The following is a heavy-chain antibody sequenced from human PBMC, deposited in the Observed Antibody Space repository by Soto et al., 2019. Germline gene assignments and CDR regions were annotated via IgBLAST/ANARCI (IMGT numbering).Heavy chain of an antibody. Sequence: QVHMVQSGAEVKKSGASVKVSCKASGYTFTSNDINWVRQATGQGLEWMGWINPNSGNTGYAQKFQGRVTMTGNTSISTAYMELSSLRYDDTAVYYCARRDRGDYDYWGQGTLVTVSS. V-gene: IGHV1-8*01. CDR2: INPNSGNT. CDR3: ARRDRGDYDY. J-gene: IGHJ4*02. CDR1: GYTFTSND. D-gene: IGHD4-17*01.